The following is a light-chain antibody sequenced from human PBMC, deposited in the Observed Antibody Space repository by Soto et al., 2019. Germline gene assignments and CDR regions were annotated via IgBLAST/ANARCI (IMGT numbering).Light chain of an antibody. J-gene: IGKJ5*01. V-gene: IGKV3-11*01. CDR2: DAS. CDR3: QQRSNWPPIT. Sequence: IVLSQSPATLSLYQGERATLSCRASQSFSSYLAWYQQQPGEAPRLLLYDASTRATGIPARFSGSGSGTDFTLTISSLEPEDFAVYYCQQRSNWPPITFGQGTRLEFK. CDR1: QSFSSY.